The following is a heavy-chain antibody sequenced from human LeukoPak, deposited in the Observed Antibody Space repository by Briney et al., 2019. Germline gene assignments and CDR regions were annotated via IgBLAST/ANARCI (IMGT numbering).Heavy chain of an antibody. D-gene: IGHD6-6*01. CDR2: INPSGGST. V-gene: IGHV1-46*01. CDR1: GYTFTSYY. Sequence: VASVKVSCKASGYTFTSYYMHWVRQAPGQGLEWMGIINPSGGSTSYAQKFQGRVTMTRDTSTSTVYMELSSLRSEDTAVYYCAREWSAARPTGEPVYYYYGMDVWGQGTTVTVSS. CDR3: AREWSAARPTGEPVYYYYGMDV. J-gene: IGHJ6*02.